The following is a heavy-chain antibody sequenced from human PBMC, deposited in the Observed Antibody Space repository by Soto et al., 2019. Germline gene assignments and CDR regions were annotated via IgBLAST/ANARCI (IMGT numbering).Heavy chain of an antibody. V-gene: IGHV3-23*01. CDR1: GFTFSNYA. Sequence: WSLRLSCAGSGFTFSNYAMSWVRQAPGKGLEWVSAISGGGDSTYADSVKGRFTISRDNSKNTLYLQLNSLRAEDTAVYYCAKDISMVRGVIVTPSPFDYWGQGTLVTVSS. CDR2: ISGGGDST. J-gene: IGHJ4*02. CDR3: AKDISMVRGVIVTPSPFDY. D-gene: IGHD3-10*01.